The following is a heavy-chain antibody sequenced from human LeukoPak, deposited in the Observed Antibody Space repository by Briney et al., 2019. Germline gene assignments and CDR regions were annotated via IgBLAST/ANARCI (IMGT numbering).Heavy chain of an antibody. J-gene: IGHJ4*02. CDR3: ATAAVVGTVDY. D-gene: IGHD6-19*01. Sequence: GGSLRLSCAASGLTVSSNYMTWVRQAPGKGPEWVSVIYSGGSTYYADSVKGRFTLSRDNSKNTLYLQMNSLRAEDTAVYFCATAAVVGTVDYWGQGILVTVSA. CDR1: GLTVSSNY. V-gene: IGHV3-66*01. CDR2: IYSGGST.